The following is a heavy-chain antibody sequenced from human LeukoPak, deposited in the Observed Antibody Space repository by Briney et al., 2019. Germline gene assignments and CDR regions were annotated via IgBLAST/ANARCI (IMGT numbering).Heavy chain of an antibody. CDR2: FDPEDGET. CDR3: ATDMYYYDSSGYSVFDI. D-gene: IGHD3-22*01. CDR1: GYTLTELS. Sequence: GASVKVSCKVSGYTLTELSMHWVRQPPGKGLEWMGGFDPEDGETIYAQKFQGRVTMTEDTSTDTAYMELSSLRSEDTAVYYCATDMYYYDSSGYSVFDIWGQGTMVTVSS. J-gene: IGHJ3*02. V-gene: IGHV1-24*01.